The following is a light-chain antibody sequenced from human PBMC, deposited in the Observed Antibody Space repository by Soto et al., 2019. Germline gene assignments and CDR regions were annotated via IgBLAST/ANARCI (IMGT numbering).Light chain of an antibody. CDR2: EDD. J-gene: IGLJ7*01. CDR1: SGDVGNYNL. Sequence: QSVLTQPASVSGSPGQSITISCTGVSGDVGNYNLVSWYQQHPAKAPKLIIYEDDKRPSGVSNRFSGSKSGDTASLTISGLPSEDEDAYYCCSYLGSSTVFGGGTQLTVL. CDR3: CSYLGSSTV. V-gene: IGLV2-23*01.